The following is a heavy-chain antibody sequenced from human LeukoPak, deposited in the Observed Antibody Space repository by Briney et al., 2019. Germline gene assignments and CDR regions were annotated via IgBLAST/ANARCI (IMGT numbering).Heavy chain of an antibody. CDR2: ITSSGAAT. V-gene: IGHV3-23*01. Sequence: GGSLRLSCAASGFTCSSYAMSWVRQAPGMGLEWVSCITSSGAATYYADSVKGRFTISRDNSDNTLYLQMNCLRAEDTAVYYCAKDRPNYYGSNGHYYKLNGDCWGQGTLVTVSS. J-gene: IGHJ4*02. D-gene: IGHD3-22*01. CDR3: AKDRPNYYGSNGHYYKLNGDC. CDR1: GFTCSSYA.